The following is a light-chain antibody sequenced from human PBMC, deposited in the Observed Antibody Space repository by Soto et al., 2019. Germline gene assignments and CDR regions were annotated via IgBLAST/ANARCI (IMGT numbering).Light chain of an antibody. CDR1: QSLFHSNGYNY. CDR3: LQALQTRT. J-gene: IGKJ1*01. CDR2: LGS. Sequence: DIVMTQSPLSLPATHGEPASISCRSSQSLFHSNGYNYLNWYLQKPGQSPQLLIYLGSNRASGVPDRFSGSGSGTDFTLKISRVEAEDVGVYYCLQALQTRTFGQGTKVDIK. V-gene: IGKV2-28*01.